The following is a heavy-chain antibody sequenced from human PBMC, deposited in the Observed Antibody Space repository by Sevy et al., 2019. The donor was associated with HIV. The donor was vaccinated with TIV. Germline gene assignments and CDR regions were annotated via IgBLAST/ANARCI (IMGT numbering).Heavy chain of an antibody. Sequence: ASVKVSCKASGYTFTSYGISWVRQAPGQGLEWMGWISAYNGNTNYAQKLQGRVTMTTDTSTSTAYMELRSLRSDDTSLYYGARPHWPTYYYDSSDYYSPPPDYWGQGTLVTVSS. V-gene: IGHV1-18*01. CDR3: ARPHWPTYYYDSSDYYSPPPDY. J-gene: IGHJ4*02. D-gene: IGHD3-22*01. CDR2: ISAYNGNT. CDR1: GYTFTSYG.